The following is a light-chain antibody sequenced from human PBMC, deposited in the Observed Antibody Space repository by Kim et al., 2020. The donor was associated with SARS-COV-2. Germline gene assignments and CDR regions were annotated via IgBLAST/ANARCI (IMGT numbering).Light chain of an antibody. CDR2: AAS. CDR1: GRMRRN. CDR3: QQSYNAQG. J-gene: IGKJ4*01. Sequence: SAAGGDRRTMTGGASGRMRRNLNWYQQKPGKAPKLLIYAASSLQSGVPSRFSGSGSGTDFVLTISSLQPEDFAAYYCQQSYNAQGFGGGTKVDIK. V-gene: IGKV1-39*01.